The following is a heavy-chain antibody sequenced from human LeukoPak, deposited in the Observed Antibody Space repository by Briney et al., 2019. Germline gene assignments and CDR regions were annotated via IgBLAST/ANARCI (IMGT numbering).Heavy chain of an antibody. CDR2: SSGSGGST. D-gene: IGHD6-19*01. CDR3: AKGSSSGWYEIFDY. J-gene: IGHJ4*02. Sequence: GGSLRLSCTTSGFTFSSYAMSWVRQAPGKGLEWVSASSGSGGSTYYADSVKGRFTISRDNSKNTLYLQMNSLRAEDTAVYYCAKGSSSGWYEIFDYWAREPWSPSPQ. V-gene: IGHV3-23*01. CDR1: GFTFSSYA.